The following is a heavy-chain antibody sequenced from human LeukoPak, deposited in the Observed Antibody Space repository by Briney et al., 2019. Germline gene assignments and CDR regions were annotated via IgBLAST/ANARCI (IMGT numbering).Heavy chain of an antibody. V-gene: IGHV1-2*02. Sequence: ASVKVSCKTSGYTFIDSYIHWVRQAPGQGLEWMGWINPSSGGTNYVQKFQGRVTMTRDTSISTAYMELSSLRSDDTAVYYCAREGHASVGSTSCYDYWGQGTLVTVSS. D-gene: IGHD2-2*01. CDR3: AREGHASVGSTSCYDY. J-gene: IGHJ4*02. CDR2: INPSSGGT. CDR1: GYTFIDSY.